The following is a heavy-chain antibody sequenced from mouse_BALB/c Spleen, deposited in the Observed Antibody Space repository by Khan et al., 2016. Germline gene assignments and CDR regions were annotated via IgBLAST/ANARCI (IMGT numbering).Heavy chain of an antibody. CDR3: ARKPPLLPDYYAMDY. J-gene: IGHJ4*01. CDR1: GYTLTNYG. Sequence: QIQLVQSGPELKKPGETVKISCKASGYTLTNYGMNWVKQAPGKGLKWMGWINTYNGEPTYADDFKGRFAFSLETSASTAYLQINHLKNEDTATXFCARKPPLLPDYYAMDYWGQGTSVTVSS. V-gene: IGHV9-3-1*01. CDR2: INTYNGEP. D-gene: IGHD2-1*01.